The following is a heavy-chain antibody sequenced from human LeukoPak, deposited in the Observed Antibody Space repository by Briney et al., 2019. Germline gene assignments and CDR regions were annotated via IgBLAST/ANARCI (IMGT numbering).Heavy chain of an antibody. CDR3: ARGNLRELRGFDY. CDR1: GYTFTGYY. D-gene: IGHD1-26*01. J-gene: IGHJ4*02. Sequence: ASVKVSCKASGYTFTGYYMHWVRQAPGQGLEWMGWINPNSGGTNYAQKFQGRVTTTRDTSISTAYMELSGLRSDDTAIYFCARGNLRELRGFDYWGQGTLVTVSS. CDR2: INPNSGGT. V-gene: IGHV1-2*02.